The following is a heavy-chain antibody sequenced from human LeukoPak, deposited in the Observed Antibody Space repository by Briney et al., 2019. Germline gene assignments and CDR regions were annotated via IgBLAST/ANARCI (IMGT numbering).Heavy chain of an antibody. D-gene: IGHD3-10*01. CDR1: GFTFSTYG. CDR3: AKDLIYYGSGSYAGFDY. Sequence: GGSLRLSCAASGFTFSTYGIHWVRQAPGKGLEWVAFISYDGSNKYYADSVKGRFTISRDNSKNALYLQMNSLRAEDTAVYYCAKDLIYYGSGSYAGFDYWGQGTLVTVSS. CDR2: ISYDGSNK. V-gene: IGHV3-30*18. J-gene: IGHJ4*02.